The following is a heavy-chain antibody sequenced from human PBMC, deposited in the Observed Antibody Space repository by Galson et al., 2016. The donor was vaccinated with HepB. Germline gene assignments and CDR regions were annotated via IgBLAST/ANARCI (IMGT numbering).Heavy chain of an antibody. CDR1: GFTFSSYS. J-gene: IGHJ5*02. D-gene: IGHD1-26*01. CDR3: ESTPFGRATGINWFDP. Sequence: SLRLSCAASGFTFSSYSMHWVRQAPRKGPVWVARVSTDGSSTAYADSVQGRFTISRDNAKNTLYLQMNSLRAEDTAVYYCESTPFGRATGINWFDPGGQGTQGIVSS. CDR2: VSTDGSST. V-gene: IGHV3-74*03.